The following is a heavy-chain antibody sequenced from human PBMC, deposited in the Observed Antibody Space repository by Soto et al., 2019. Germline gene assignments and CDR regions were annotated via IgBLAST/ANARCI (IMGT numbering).Heavy chain of an antibody. CDR1: GDTFNSYT. Sequence: QVHLVQSGAELRKPGSSVRVSCKASGDTFNSYTINWVRQAPGLGLEWMGRTIPILSMSNYALKFQGRLTITADKSTSTPYMVLSSLRSEDTAIYNCATSYGSGSQAFDYWGQGALVTVSS. CDR2: TIPILSMS. CDR3: ATSYGSGSQAFDY. D-gene: IGHD3-10*01. J-gene: IGHJ4*02. V-gene: IGHV1-69*02.